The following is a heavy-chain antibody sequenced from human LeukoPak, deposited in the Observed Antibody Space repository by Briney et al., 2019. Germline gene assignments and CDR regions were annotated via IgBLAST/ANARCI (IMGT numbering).Heavy chain of an antibody. D-gene: IGHD1-26*01. V-gene: IGHV1-2*06. CDR1: GYTFTGYY. J-gene: IGHJ4*02. CDR2: INPNSGGT. Sequence: VASVKVSCKASGYTFTGYYMHWVRQAPGQGLEWMGRINPNSGGTNYAQKFQGRVTMTRDTSISTAYMELSRLRSDDTAVYHCARDKAKWELTAFDYWGQGTLVTVSS. CDR3: ARDKAKWELTAFDY.